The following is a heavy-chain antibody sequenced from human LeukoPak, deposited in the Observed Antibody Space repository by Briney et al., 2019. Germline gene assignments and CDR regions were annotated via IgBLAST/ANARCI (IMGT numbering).Heavy chain of an antibody. V-gene: IGHV1-69*13. J-gene: IGHJ3*02. CDR1: GGTFSSYA. D-gene: IGHD3-3*01. CDR3: ARDGGSDHDAFDI. CDR2: IIPIYGTA. Sequence: GASVKVSCKASGGTFSSYAISWVRQAPGQGLEWMGGIIPIYGTANNAQKFQGRVTITADESTSTAYMELSSLRSEDTAVYYCARDGGSDHDAFDIWGQGTMVTVSS.